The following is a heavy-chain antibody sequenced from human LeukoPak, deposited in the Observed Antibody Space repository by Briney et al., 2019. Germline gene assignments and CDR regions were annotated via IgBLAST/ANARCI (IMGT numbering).Heavy chain of an antibody. CDR3: ARGSSSGWYVDY. Sequence: SETLSLTCAVSGYSISSGYYWGWIRQPPGKGLEWIGSIYHSGSTHYNPSLKSRVTISVDTSKNQFSLKLSSVTAADTAVYYCARGSSSGWYVDYWGQGTLVTVSS. CDR2: IYHSGST. D-gene: IGHD6-19*01. J-gene: IGHJ4*02. CDR1: GYSISSGYY. V-gene: IGHV4-38-2*01.